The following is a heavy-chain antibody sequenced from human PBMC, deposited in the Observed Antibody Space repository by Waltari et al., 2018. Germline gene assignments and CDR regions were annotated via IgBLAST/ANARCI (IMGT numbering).Heavy chain of an antibody. D-gene: IGHD3-3*01. Sequence: VQLLESGGGLVQPGGSLRLSCAASGFTFSSYAMSWVRQAPGKGLEWVSVISGSGGSTYYADSVKGRFTISRDNSKNTLYLQMNSLRAEDTAVYYCAKGTYFLTIFGVTITDLWGQGTLVTVSS. V-gene: IGHV3-23*01. CDR2: ISGSGGST. CDR1: GFTFSSYA. CDR3: AKGTYFLTIFGVTITDL. J-gene: IGHJ5*02.